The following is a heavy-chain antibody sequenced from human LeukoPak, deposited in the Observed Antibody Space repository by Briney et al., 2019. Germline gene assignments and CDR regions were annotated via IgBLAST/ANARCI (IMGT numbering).Heavy chain of an antibody. V-gene: IGHV4-61*02. Sequence: SETLSLTCTVSGGSISSGGYYWSWIRQPAGKGLEWIGRIYTSGSTNYNPSLKSRVTISVDTSKNQFSLKLSSVTAADTAVYYCARSPYNWNYANYYIDYWGQGTLVTVSS. CDR3: ARSPYNWNYANYYIDY. CDR2: IYTSGST. D-gene: IGHD1-7*01. CDR1: GGSISSGGYY. J-gene: IGHJ4*02.